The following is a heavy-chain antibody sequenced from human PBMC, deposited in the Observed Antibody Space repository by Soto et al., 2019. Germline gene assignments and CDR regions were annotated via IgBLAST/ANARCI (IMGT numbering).Heavy chain of an antibody. J-gene: IGHJ3*02. Sequence: QVQLVQSGAEVKKPGASVKVSCKTSGYTFTNHGINWVRQAPGQGLEWMGWINPYNANVNYAQKLQGRVTMTTDTATSTAYMALRSLTSDDTAVYYCARDRVAGIWGDAFDSWGQGTMVTVSS. V-gene: IGHV1-18*04. D-gene: IGHD3-16*01. CDR3: ARDRVAGIWGDAFDS. CDR2: INPYNANV. CDR1: GYTFTNHG.